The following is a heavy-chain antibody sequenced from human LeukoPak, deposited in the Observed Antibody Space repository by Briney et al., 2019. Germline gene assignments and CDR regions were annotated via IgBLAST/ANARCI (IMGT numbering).Heavy chain of an antibody. V-gene: IGHV4-39*01. Sequence: SETLSLTCTVSGGSISSSSYFWGWMRQPPGKGVEWIGSMYTGGSTYYNPSLKSRVTISVGSSKNQFALKLNSVTAADTAVYYCASNERYCSGGNCYPRYFDYWGRGTLVTVSS. CDR2: MYTGGST. CDR3: ASNERYCSGGNCYPRYFDY. J-gene: IGHJ4*02. CDR1: GGSISSSSYF. D-gene: IGHD2-15*01.